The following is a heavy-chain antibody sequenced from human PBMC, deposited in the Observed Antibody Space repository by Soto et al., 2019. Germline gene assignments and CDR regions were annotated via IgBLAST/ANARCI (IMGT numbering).Heavy chain of an antibody. CDR1: GYTFSSYA. CDR2: INAGTGNT. Sequence: ASVKVSCKASGYTFSSYALHWVRQAPGQRPEWMGWINAGTGNTRYSENLQDRVTFTMDTSATTAHMELSSLRSQDTAVYFCARESQPFSMVRGIXTNHYAMDVWGQGTTVTVSS. J-gene: IGHJ6*02. CDR3: ARESQPFSMVRGIXTNHYAMDV. V-gene: IGHV1-3*01. D-gene: IGHD3-10*01.